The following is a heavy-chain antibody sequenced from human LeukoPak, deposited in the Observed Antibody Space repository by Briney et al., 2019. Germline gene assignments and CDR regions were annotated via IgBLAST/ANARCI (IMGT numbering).Heavy chain of an antibody. CDR2: IYYSGST. J-gene: IGHJ2*01. V-gene: IGHV4-31*03. CDR3: ARGGPNTWYFDL. CDR1: GGSISSGGYY. Sequence: SQTLSLTCTVSGGSISSGGYYWSWIRQHPGKGLEWIGYIYYSGSTYYNPSLKSRVTISIDTSKNQLSLKLSSVTAADTAVYYCARGGPNTWYFDLWGRGTLVTVSS.